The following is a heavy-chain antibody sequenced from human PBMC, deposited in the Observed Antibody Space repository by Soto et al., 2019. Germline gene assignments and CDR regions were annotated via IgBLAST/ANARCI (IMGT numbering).Heavy chain of an antibody. CDR1: GYTFTSYG. V-gene: IGHV1-18*01. D-gene: IGHD3-22*01. CDR2: ISAYNGNT. CDR3: ARATYYYDSSGYFSTRYYYYGMDV. J-gene: IGHJ6*02. Sequence: ASVKVSCKASGYTFTSYGISWVRQAPGQGLEWMGWISAYNGNTNYAQKLQGRVTMTTDTSTSTAYMELRSLRSDDTAVYYCARATYYYDSSGYFSTRYYYYGMDVWGQGTTVTVSS.